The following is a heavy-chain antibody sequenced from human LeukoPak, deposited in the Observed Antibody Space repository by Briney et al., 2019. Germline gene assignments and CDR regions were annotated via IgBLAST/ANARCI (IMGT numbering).Heavy chain of an antibody. Sequence: KPSETLSLTCAVYGGSFSGYYWSWIRQPPGKGLEWIGEINHSGSTNYNPSLKSRVTISVDTSKNQFSLNLNSVTAADTAVYYCARDPGYSGIDYWGQGTLVTVSS. CDR3: ARDPGYSGIDY. V-gene: IGHV4-34*01. J-gene: IGHJ4*02. CDR2: INHSGST. CDR1: GGSFSGYY. D-gene: IGHD5-12*01.